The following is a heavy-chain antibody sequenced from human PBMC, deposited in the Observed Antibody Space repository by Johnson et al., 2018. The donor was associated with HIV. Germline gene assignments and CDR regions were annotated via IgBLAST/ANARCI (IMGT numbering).Heavy chain of an antibody. V-gene: IGHV3-20*04. J-gene: IGHJ3*02. Sequence: VQLVESGGGLIQPGGSLRLSCAASGFTVSSNYMSWVRQGPGKGLEWVSGINWNGGSTGYADSVKGRFTISRDNAKNSLYLQMNSLRAEDTASYCCAKGAVATAAGGVALDIWGPGTMVTVSS. D-gene: IGHD6-13*01. CDR2: INWNGGST. CDR1: GFTVSSNY. CDR3: AKGAVATAAGGVALDI.